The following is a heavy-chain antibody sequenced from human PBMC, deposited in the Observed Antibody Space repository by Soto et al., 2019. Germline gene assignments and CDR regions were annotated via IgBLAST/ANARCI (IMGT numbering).Heavy chain of an antibody. V-gene: IGHV3-74*01. D-gene: IGHD7-27*01. J-gene: IGHJ4*02. CDR3: ARNNWGIDY. CDR1: GFTFTSHW. Sequence: EVQLVESGAGLVRPGGSLTLSCAASGFTFTSHWMHWVRQAPGKGLMWVARIDTEGGTIDYADSVEGRFTISRDNVKKILYLQMSSLRADDTAVYYCARNNWGIDYWGQGVLVTVSS. CDR2: IDTEGGTI.